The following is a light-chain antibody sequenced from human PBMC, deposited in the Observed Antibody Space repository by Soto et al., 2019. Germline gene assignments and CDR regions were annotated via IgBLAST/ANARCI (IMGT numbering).Light chain of an antibody. V-gene: IGLV2-14*01. CDR3: SSYTSSSTYV. CDR2: EVS. CDR1: SSDVGGYNY. Sequence: QSALTQPASVSGSPGQSITISCTGTSSDVGGYNYVSWYQQYPGKAPKLMIYEVSNRPSGVSNRFSGSKSGNTASLTISGLQADDEDDYYCSSYTSSSTYVFGSGTKLTVL. J-gene: IGLJ1*01.